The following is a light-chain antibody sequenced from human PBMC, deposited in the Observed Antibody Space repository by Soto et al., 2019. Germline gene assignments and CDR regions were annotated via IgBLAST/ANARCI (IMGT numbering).Light chain of an antibody. CDR2: GAS. CDR1: QSVTSN. J-gene: IGKJ1*01. CDR3: QQYNDWPPT. V-gene: IGKV3-15*01. Sequence: EIVMTQSPATLSVSPGEGATLSCRASQSVTSNLAWSQQKPGQAPKVFIYGASTRATGIPARFSGSGSGTEFILTISSLQSEDFAVYYCQQYNDWPPTFGQGTKVEMK.